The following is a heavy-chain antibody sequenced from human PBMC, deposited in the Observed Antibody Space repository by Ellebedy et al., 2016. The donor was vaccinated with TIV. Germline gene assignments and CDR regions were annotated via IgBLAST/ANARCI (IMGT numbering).Heavy chain of an antibody. CDR2: IKQDGSDK. CDR1: GFTFSSYW. Sequence: GGSLRLSXAASGFTFSSYWMSWVRQAPGKGLEWVANIKQDGSDKYYVDSVKGRFTISRDNAKKSVYLQMNSLRAEDTALYYCARDPRWSNRYYLDSWGQGTLVTVSS. V-gene: IGHV3-7*03. D-gene: IGHD4-23*01. CDR3: ARDPRWSNRYYLDS. J-gene: IGHJ4*02.